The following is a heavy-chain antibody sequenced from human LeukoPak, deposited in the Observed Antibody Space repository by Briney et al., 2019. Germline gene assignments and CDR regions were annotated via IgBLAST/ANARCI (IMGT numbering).Heavy chain of an antibody. D-gene: IGHD6-19*01. Sequence: GGSLRLSCAASGFTFSSYAMSWVRQAPGKGLEWVAVVGGSGSVTYYTDSVKGRFTISRDNAKNTLYLQMNSLRAEDTAVYYCAKKFGSSSWYVGFDYWGQGTLVTVSS. CDR2: VGGSGSVT. CDR3: AKKFGSSSWYVGFDY. V-gene: IGHV3-23*01. CDR1: GFTFSSYA. J-gene: IGHJ4*02.